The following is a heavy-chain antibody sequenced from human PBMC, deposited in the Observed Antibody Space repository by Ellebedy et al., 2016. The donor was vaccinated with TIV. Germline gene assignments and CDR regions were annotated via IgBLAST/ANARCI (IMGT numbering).Heavy chain of an antibody. V-gene: IGHV4-61*01. CDR2: IYYSGST. Sequence: SETLSLTXSVSGDSVTNGRYYWSWFRQPPGKEMEWIGYIYYSGSTNYNPSLKSRVTMSIETSKNQFSLHLSSVTAADTAVYHCAIYHRNNDYHIDPWGQGTLVTVSS. CDR3: AIYHRNNDYHIDP. CDR1: GDSVTNGRYY. J-gene: IGHJ5*02. D-gene: IGHD1-14*01.